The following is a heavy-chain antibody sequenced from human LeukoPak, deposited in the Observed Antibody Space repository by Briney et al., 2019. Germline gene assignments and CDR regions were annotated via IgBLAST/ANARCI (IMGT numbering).Heavy chain of an antibody. V-gene: IGHV3-7*01. CDR1: GFTFSNNW. CDR2: IKEDGRAK. J-gene: IGHJ4*02. Sequence: GGSLTLSCAASGFTFSNNWMIWVRQAPGKGLEWVTNIKEDGRAKYYVDSVKGRFTISRDNAKNSLYLQMNSLRAEDTAVYYCARGGTQSPTDWGPGTLVTVSS. CDR3: ARGGTQSPTD.